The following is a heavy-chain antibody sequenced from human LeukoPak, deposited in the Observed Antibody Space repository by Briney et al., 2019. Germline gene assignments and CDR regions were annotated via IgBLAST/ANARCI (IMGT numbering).Heavy chain of an antibody. CDR3: ARYTNREFDF. Sequence: SETLSLTCTVSGGSISSYFWSWIRQPPGKGLQWIRYMYHSGSTYYNPSLKSRVTISIDTSKNQFSLKLTSVTAADTAVYYCARYTNREFDFWGQGTLVTVSS. D-gene: IGHD2-2*02. J-gene: IGHJ4*02. V-gene: IGHV4-59*01. CDR2: MYHSGST. CDR1: GGSISSYF.